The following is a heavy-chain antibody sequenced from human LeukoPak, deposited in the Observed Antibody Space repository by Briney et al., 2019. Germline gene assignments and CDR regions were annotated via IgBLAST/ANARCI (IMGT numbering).Heavy chain of an antibody. CDR2: ISYDGRNK. J-gene: IGHJ4*02. Sequence: GGSLRLSCAASGFTFSSYAMSWVRQAPGKGLEWVAVISYDGRNKYYTDSAKGRFPISSDNSKNTLYLQMNSLRAEDTAVYYCARNFNPFDYWGQGTLVTVSS. V-gene: IGHV3-30*04. CDR3: ARNFNPFDY. CDR1: GFTFSSYA. D-gene: IGHD1-14*01.